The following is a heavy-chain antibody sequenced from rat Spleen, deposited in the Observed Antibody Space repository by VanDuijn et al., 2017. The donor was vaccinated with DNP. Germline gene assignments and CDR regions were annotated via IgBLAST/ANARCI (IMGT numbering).Heavy chain of an antibody. Sequence: EVLLQESGPGLVKPSQSLSLTCSVTGLSITNNFKWTWIRKLPGNKLEWMGYVTNAGTTDYNPSLKSRISLTTDTSKNQFFLQINSVTVEYTATYYCAIQLGVFDYWGQGVMGTVSS. CDR2: VTNAGTT. V-gene: IGHV3-3*01. D-gene: IGHD5-1*01. J-gene: IGHJ2*01. CDR3: AIQLGVFDY. CDR1: GLSITNNFK.